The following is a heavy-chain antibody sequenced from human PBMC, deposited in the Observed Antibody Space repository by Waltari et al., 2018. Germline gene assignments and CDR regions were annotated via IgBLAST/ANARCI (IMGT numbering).Heavy chain of an antibody. V-gene: IGHV3-7*04. D-gene: IGHD1-1*01. CDR3: ARDVLERHSCFDY. CDR2: IKEDGSQK. CDR1: GFNCGSLW. J-gene: IGHJ4*02. Sequence: EVQLVESGGGLVQPGGSLRLAGASSGFNCGSLWMVWVRQDPGKGLEWVANIKEDGSQKYFGDSVKGRFTISRDNAKNSLYLQMDSLRAEDTGVYYCARDVLERHSCFDYWGQGTLVSVAS.